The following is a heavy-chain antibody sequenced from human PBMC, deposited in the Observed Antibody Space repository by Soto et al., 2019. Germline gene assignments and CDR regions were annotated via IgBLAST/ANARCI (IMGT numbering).Heavy chain of an antibody. V-gene: IGHV3-30*18. J-gene: IGHJ4*02. CDR1: GFTFSSYG. D-gene: IGHD6-6*01. Sequence: PGGSLRLSCAASGFTFSSYGMHWVRQAPGKGLEWVAVISYDGSNKYYADSVKGRFTISRDNSKNTLYLQMNSLRAEDTAVYYCAKDWVAYSSSLAPLYWGQGTLVTVSS. CDR3: AKDWVAYSSSLAPLY. CDR2: ISYDGSNK.